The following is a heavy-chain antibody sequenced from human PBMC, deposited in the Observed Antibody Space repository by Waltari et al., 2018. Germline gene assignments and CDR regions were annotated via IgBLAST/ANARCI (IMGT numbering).Heavy chain of an antibody. CDR1: GFTFSSYS. D-gene: IGHD4-4*01. Sequence: EVQLVESGGGLVQPGGSLRLSCAASGFTFSSYSMNWVRQAPGKGLEWVSYISSSSSTIYYADSVKGRFTISRDNAKNSLYLQMNSLRAEDTAVYYCAREAAVSFFDYWGQGTLVTVSS. CDR3: AREAAVSFFDY. V-gene: IGHV3-48*04. CDR2: ISSSSSTI. J-gene: IGHJ4*02.